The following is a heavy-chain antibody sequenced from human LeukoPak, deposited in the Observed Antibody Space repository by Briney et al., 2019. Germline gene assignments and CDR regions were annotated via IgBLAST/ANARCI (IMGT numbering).Heavy chain of an antibody. Sequence: SETLSLTCTVSGGSISSYYWSWIRQPAGKGLEGIGRIYTSGSTNYNPSLKSRVTMSVDTSKSQFSLKLSSVTAADTAVYYCAGGLYDSSGYYFDYWGQGTLVTVSS. D-gene: IGHD3-22*01. CDR1: GGSISSYY. J-gene: IGHJ4*02. CDR3: AGGLYDSSGYYFDY. V-gene: IGHV4-4*07. CDR2: IYTSGST.